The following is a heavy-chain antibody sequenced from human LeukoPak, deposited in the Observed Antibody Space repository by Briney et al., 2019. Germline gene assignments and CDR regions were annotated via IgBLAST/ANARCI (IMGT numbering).Heavy chain of an antibody. CDR2: INPDGGNT. CDR3: AGIRDGYNDAYDI. Sequence: ASVKVTCKASGYTFTHSYIHWVRQAPGQVLEWMGLINPDGGNTNYAQNFQGRVTLTRDTSTSTVYMELSSLRSEDTAIYYCAGIRDGYNDAYDIWGQGAVVTVPS. D-gene: IGHD5-24*01. V-gene: IGHV1-46*01. J-gene: IGHJ3*02. CDR1: GYTFTHSY.